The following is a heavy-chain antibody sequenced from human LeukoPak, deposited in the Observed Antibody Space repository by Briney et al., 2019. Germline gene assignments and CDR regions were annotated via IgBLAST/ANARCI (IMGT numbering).Heavy chain of an antibody. J-gene: IGHJ3*02. CDR3: ASSEMITFGGVIVIGAFDI. Sequence: SETLSLTCTVSGGSISSGGYYWSWIRQPPGKGLEWIGYIYYSGSTYYNPSLKSRVTISVDTSKNQFSLKLSSVTAADTAVYYCASSEMITFGGVIVIGAFDIWGQGTMVTVSS. CDR1: GGSISSGGYY. V-gene: IGHV4-31*03. CDR2: IYYSGST. D-gene: IGHD3-16*02.